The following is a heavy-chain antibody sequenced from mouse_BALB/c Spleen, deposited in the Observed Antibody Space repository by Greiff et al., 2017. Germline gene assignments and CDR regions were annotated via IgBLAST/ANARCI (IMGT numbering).Heavy chain of an antibody. CDR2: INPYNGAT. V-gene: IGHV1-31*01. CDR3: ARNQEYGSSDWYFDV. D-gene: IGHD1-1*01. J-gene: IGHJ1*01. CDR1: GYSFTGYY. Sequence: VPLQQSGPELVKPGASVKISCKASGYSFTGYYMHWVKQSHVKSLEWIGRINPYNGATSYNQNFKDKASLTVDKSSSTAYMELHSLTSEDSAVYYCARNQEYGSSDWYFDVWGAGTTVTVSS.